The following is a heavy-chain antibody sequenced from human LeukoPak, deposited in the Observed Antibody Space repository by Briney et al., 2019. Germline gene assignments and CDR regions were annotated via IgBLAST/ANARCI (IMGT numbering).Heavy chain of an antibody. Sequence: SETLSLTCTVSGGSISSYYWSWIRQPPGKGLEWIGEINHSGSTNYNPSLKSRVTISVDTSKNQFSLKLSSVTAADTAVYYCARGIRRGSGSSRYYYYYYMDVWGKGTTVTVSS. D-gene: IGHD3-10*01. CDR2: INHSGST. CDR1: GGSISSYY. J-gene: IGHJ6*03. V-gene: IGHV4-34*01. CDR3: ARGIRRGSGSSRYYYYYYMDV.